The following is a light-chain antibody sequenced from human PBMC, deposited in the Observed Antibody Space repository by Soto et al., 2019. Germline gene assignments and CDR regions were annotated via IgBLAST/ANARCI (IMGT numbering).Light chain of an antibody. J-gene: IGKJ4*01. CDR1: HSVSINY. CDR2: GVS. CDR3: HQSGTAPLT. Sequence: DIVLTQSPGTLSLSPGESATLSCRASHSVSINYLAWYQQKPGQPPRLLIYGVSSRATGIPDRFSGRGSGTDFTLTISRLEPEDFAVYYCHQSGTAPLTFGGGTKVEIK. V-gene: IGKV3-20*01.